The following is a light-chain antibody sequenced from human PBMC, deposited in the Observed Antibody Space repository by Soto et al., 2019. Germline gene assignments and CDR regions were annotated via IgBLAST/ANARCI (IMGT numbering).Light chain of an antibody. CDR1: QTISTF. CDR3: QQANSTIT. Sequence: DIQMTQSPASLSASVGDRVTISCRASQTISTFLNWYQQKPGTAPRLLIYRASSVQSGVPPRFSGSGSGTDFTLTISRLEPEDFATYYCQQANSTITFGQGTQLEIK. CDR2: RAS. V-gene: IGKV1-39*01. J-gene: IGKJ5*01.